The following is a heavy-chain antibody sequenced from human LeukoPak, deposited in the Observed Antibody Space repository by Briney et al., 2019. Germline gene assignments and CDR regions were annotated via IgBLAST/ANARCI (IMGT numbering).Heavy chain of an antibody. CDR1: GYKFTSYG. D-gene: IGHD4-23*01. J-gene: IGHJ3*02. CDR2: ISAYTGNT. CDR3: ARDGVRWELSSAFDI. Sequence: GASVKVSCKAAGYKFTSYGISWVRQAPGQGLEWMGWISAYTGNTNSAQKFQGRVTMTTDTSTSTAYMELRSLRSDDTAVYYCARDGVRWELSSAFDIWGQGTMVIVSS. V-gene: IGHV1-18*01.